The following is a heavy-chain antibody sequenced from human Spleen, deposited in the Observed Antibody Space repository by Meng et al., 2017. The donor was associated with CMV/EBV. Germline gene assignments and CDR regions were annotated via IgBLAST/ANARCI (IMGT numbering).Heavy chain of an antibody. Sequence: ASVKVSCKASGYTFTSYGISWVRQAPGQGLDWMGWISSYNGNTNYAQKLQGRVTMTTDTSTSTAYMELRSLRSDDTAVYYCARDSHYSMEETPTPTPGAYYYYGMDVWGQGTTVTVSS. CDR3: ARDSHYSMEETPTPTPGAYYYYGMDV. CDR1: GYTFTSYG. D-gene: IGHD4-23*01. CDR2: ISSYNGNT. V-gene: IGHV1-18*01. J-gene: IGHJ6*02.